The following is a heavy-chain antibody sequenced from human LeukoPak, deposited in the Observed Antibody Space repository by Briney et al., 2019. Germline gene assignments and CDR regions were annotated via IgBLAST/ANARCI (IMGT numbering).Heavy chain of an antibody. V-gene: IGHV3-7*01. CDR3: ARIGYSSSSLDF. J-gene: IGHJ4*02. CDR1: GFTFSSYW. Sequence: GGSLRLSCAASGFTFSSYWMSWVRQAPGKGLEWLAYIKQDGSVKYYVDSVKGRFTISRDNAKNSVYLQMNSLRAEDTAVYYCARIGYSSSSLDFWGQGTLVPVSS. CDR2: IKQDGSVK. D-gene: IGHD6-6*01.